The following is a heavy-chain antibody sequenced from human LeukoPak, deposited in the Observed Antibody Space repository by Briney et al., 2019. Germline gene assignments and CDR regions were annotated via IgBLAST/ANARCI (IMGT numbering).Heavy chain of an antibody. CDR1: GFTFSSYG. V-gene: IGHV3-30*18. Sequence: GRSLRLSCAASGFTFSSYGMHWVRQAPGKGLEWVAVISYDGSNKYYADSVKGRFTISRDNSKNTLYLQMNSLGAEDTAVYYCAKGEADWGQGTLVTVSS. CDR2: ISYDGSNK. J-gene: IGHJ4*02. D-gene: IGHD1-26*01. CDR3: AKGEAD.